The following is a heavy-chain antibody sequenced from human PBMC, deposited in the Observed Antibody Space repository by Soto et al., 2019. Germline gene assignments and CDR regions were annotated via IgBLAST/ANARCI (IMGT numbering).Heavy chain of an antibody. J-gene: IGHJ6*02. D-gene: IGHD3-3*01. CDR1: RFTFSSYS. CDR2: ISSSSSTI. CDR3: ASVGAYYDFWSGYNPYYYGMDV. Sequence: EVQLVESGGGLVQPGGSLRLSCAASRFTFSSYSMNWVRQAPGKGLEWVSYISSSSSTIYYADSVKGRFTISRDNAKNSLYLQMNSLRDEDTAVYYCASVGAYYDFWSGYNPYYYGMDVWGQGTTVTVSS. V-gene: IGHV3-48*02.